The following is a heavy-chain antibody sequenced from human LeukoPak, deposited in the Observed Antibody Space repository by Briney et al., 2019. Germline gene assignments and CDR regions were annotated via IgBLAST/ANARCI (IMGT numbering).Heavy chain of an antibody. CDR1: GGTFSSYA. Sequence: SVKVSCKASGGTFSSYAISWVRQAPGQGLEWMGRIIPILGIANYAQKFQGRVTITADKSTSTAYMELSSLRSEDTAVYYCASIAAHDNYDYWGLGTLVTVYS. J-gene: IGHJ4*02. CDR3: ASIAAHDNYDY. V-gene: IGHV1-69*04. D-gene: IGHD6-6*01. CDR2: IIPILGIA.